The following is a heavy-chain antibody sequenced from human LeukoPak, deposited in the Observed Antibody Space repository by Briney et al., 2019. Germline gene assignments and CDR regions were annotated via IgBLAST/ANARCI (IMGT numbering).Heavy chain of an antibody. CDR2: IYYSGST. CDR3: ARDFAGYCTNGVCYTSGGEFDY. Sequence: SETLSLTCTVSGGSISSSSYYWGWIRQPPGKGLEWIGSIYYSGSTYYNPSLKSRVTISVDTSKNQFSLKLSSVTAADTAVYYCARDFAGYCTNGVCYTSGGEFDYWGQGTLVTVSS. V-gene: IGHV4-39*07. D-gene: IGHD2-8*01. J-gene: IGHJ4*02. CDR1: GGSISSSSYY.